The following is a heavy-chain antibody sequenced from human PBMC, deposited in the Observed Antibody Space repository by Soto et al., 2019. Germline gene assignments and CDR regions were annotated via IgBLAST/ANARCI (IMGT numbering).Heavy chain of an antibody. Sequence: GGSLILSCAASGFTFSSYGMHWVRQAPGKGLEWVAVIWYDGSNKYYADSVKGRFTISSDNSKNTLYLQMNSLRAEDTAVYYCARLWDRWFDAWGQGTLVTVSS. V-gene: IGHV3-33*01. D-gene: IGHD1-26*01. CDR2: IWYDGSNK. CDR1: GFTFSSYG. J-gene: IGHJ5*02. CDR3: ARLWDRWFDA.